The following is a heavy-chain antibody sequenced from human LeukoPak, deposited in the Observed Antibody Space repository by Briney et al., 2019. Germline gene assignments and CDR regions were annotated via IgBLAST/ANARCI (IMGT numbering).Heavy chain of an antibody. Sequence: GGSLRLSCVASGFTFSSNAMSWVRQAPGKGLEWVSSISSSSSYIYYADSVKGRFTISRDNAKNSLYLQMNSLRAEDTAVYYCAREGGYDILTGDLEGYYGMDVWGQGTTVTVSS. J-gene: IGHJ6*02. CDR3: AREGGYDILTGDLEGYYGMDV. D-gene: IGHD3-9*01. CDR1: GFTFSSNA. V-gene: IGHV3-21*01. CDR2: ISSSSSYI.